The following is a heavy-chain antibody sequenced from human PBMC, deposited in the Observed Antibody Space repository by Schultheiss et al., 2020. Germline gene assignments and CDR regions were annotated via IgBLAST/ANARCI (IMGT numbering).Heavy chain of an antibody. V-gene: IGHV3-33*01. D-gene: IGHD3-10*01. CDR1: GFTFSSYG. Sequence: GGSLRLSCAASGFTFSSYGMHWVRQAPGKGLEWVAVIWYDGSNKYYADSVKGRFTISRDNSKNTLYLQMNSLRAEDTAVYYCARGYYYGSGAHPFDYWGQGTLVTVSS. CDR3: ARGYYYGSGAHPFDY. J-gene: IGHJ4*02. CDR2: IWYDGSNK.